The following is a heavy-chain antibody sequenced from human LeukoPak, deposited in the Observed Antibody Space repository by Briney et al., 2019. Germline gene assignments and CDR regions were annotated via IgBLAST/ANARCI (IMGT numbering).Heavy chain of an antibody. CDR3: ARDRPVYCSSTSCSNWFDP. D-gene: IGHD2-2*01. CDR2: IYISGST. CDR1: GGPISNYY. J-gene: IGHJ5*02. Sequence: TSETLSLTCTVSGGPISNYYWTWIRQPAGKGLEWIGRIYISGSTSYNPSLKSRVTMSVDTSKNQFSLKLSSVTAADTAVYYCARDRPVYCSSTSCSNWFDPWGQGTLVTVSS. V-gene: IGHV4-4*07.